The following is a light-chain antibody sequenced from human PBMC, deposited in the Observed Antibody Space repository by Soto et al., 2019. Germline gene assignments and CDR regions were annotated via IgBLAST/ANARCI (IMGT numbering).Light chain of an antibody. V-gene: IGLV2-14*01. Sequence: QSALTQPASVSGSHGQSITISCTGTSSDVGGYNYVSWYQQHPGKAPKLMIYDVTNRLSGVSNRFSGSKSGNTASLTISGLQAEDEADYYCSSYTSSSTPKVFGGVTKLTVL. CDR1: SSDVGGYNY. CDR2: DVT. J-gene: IGLJ2*01. CDR3: SSYTSSSTPKV.